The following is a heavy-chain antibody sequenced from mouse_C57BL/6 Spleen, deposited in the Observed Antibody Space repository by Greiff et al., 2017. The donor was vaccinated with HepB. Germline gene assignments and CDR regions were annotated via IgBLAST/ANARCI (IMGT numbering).Heavy chain of an antibody. CDR3: ASGDGYYEAWFAY. CDR2: IDPANGNT. CDR1: GFNIKNTY. V-gene: IGHV14-3*01. J-gene: IGHJ3*01. Sequence: DVQLQESVAELVRPGASVKLSCTASGFNIKNTYMHWVKQRPEQGLEWIGRIDPANGNTKYATKFQGKATITADTSSNTAYLQLSSLKYADTAIYYCASGDGYYEAWFAYWGQGTLVTVSA. D-gene: IGHD2-3*01.